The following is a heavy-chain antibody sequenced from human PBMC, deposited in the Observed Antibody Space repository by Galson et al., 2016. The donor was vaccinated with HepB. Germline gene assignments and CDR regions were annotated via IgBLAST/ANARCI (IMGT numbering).Heavy chain of an antibody. CDR2: TYSRSKWYN. V-gene: IGHV6-1*01. Sequence: CAISGDSVSSNSVTWNWIRQSPSRGLEWLGRTYSRSKWYNEYAVSVKGRVTINPDTSKNQFSLQLNSVTPEDAALYYCARGNSQTKSFDYWGQGALVTVSS. CDR3: ARGNSQTKSFDY. CDR1: GDSVSSNSVT. D-gene: IGHD1/OR15-1a*01. J-gene: IGHJ4*02.